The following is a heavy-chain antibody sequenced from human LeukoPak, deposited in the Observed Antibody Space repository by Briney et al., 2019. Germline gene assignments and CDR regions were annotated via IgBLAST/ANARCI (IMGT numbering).Heavy chain of an antibody. CDR1: GYTFTGYY. Sequence: GASVKVSCKASGYTFTGYYMHWVRQAPGQGLEWMGRINPNSGGTNYAQKFQGRVTMTRDTSISTAYMELSRLRSDDTAVYYCAHSRGQQNSGYDEGWGQGTLVTVSS. D-gene: IGHD5-12*01. V-gene: IGHV1-2*06. J-gene: IGHJ4*02. CDR3: AHSRGQQNSGYDEG. CDR2: INPNSGGT.